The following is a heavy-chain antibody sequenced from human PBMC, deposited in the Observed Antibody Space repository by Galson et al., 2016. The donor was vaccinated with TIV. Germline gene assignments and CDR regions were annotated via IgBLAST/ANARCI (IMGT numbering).Heavy chain of an antibody. CDR3: ARVRSCGGDCYYFDY. J-gene: IGHJ4*02. V-gene: IGHV3-20*01. D-gene: IGHD2-21*02. Sequence: SLRLSCAASGFTFGDYDMNWVRQAPGKGLEWVSGINWNGGSTGYADSVKGRFTISRDNAKNSLYLQMNSLRAEDTALYHCARVRSCGGDCYYFDYWGQGALVTVSS. CDR2: INWNGGST. CDR1: GFTFGDYD.